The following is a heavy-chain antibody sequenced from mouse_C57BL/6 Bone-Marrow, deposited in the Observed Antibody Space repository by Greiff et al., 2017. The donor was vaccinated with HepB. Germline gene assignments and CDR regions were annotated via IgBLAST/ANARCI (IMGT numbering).Heavy chain of an antibody. CDR2: IHPSDSDT. CDR3: AITDPIRRYYFDY. J-gene: IGHJ2*01. V-gene: IGHV1-74*01. Sequence: VQLQQPGAELVKPGASVKVSCKASGYTFTSYWMHWVKQRPGQGLEWIGRIHPSDSDTNYNQKLKGKATLTVDKSSSTAYMQLSSLTSADSAVYYCAITDPIRRYYFDYWGQGTTLTVSS. CDR1: GYTFTSYW. D-gene: IGHD6-5*01.